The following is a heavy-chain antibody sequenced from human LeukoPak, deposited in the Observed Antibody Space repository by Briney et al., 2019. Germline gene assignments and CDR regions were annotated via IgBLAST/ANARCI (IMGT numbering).Heavy chain of an antibody. CDR3: ARDLYSSSSPFDY. J-gene: IGHJ4*02. D-gene: IGHD6-6*01. Sequence: GRSLRLSCAASGFTFSSYAMHWVRQAPGKGLEWVAVISYDGSNKYYADSVEGRFTISRDNSKNTLYLQMNSLRAEDTAVYYCARDLYSSSSPFDYWGQGTLVTVSS. CDR1: GFTFSSYA. V-gene: IGHV3-30-3*01. CDR2: ISYDGSNK.